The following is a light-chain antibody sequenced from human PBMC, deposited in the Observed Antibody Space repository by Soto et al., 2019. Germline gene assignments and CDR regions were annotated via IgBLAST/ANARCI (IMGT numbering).Light chain of an antibody. V-gene: IGKV1-8*01. Sequence: AIRMTQSPSSLSASTGDRVTITCRASQGISSYLAWYQQKPGKAPKLLIYAASTLQSGVPSRFSGSGSGTDFTLTISYLQSEDFATYDCQQYYSYPRTFGQGTKVEIK. J-gene: IGKJ1*01. CDR2: AAS. CDR1: QGISSY. CDR3: QQYYSYPRT.